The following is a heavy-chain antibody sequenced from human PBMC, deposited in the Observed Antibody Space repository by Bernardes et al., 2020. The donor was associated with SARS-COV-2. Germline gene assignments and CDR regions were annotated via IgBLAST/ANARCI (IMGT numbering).Heavy chain of an antibody. D-gene: IGHD3-10*01. CDR3: AKRRTGERYFDY. V-gene: IGHV3-23*01. CDR1: WFTLSTYC. J-gene: IGHJ4*02. Sequence: GGSPGPSCSASWFTLSTYCLDRVRPAPGEGLEGVSTINHSGVSTYYADSVKGRFTISRDTSKNTLYLQMNSLRAEDTAVYFCAKRRTGERYFDYWGQGTLVTVSS. CDR2: INHSGVST.